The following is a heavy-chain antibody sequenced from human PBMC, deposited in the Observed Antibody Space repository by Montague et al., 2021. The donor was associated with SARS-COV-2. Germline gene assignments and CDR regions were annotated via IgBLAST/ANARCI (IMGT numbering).Heavy chain of an antibody. V-gene: IGHV4-39*01. D-gene: IGHD2-21*01. CDR2: IYYMGTT. CDR1: GGPISNSRSY. Sequence: SETLSLTCTVSGGPISNSRSYWGWVRQPPGKGLEYIGSIYYMGTTYYNPSLKSRVTVSLDTSKNQFSMQLSSVTATDTAVYYCARHDPNYGGRGGNFEHWGQGTLAIVSS. CDR3: ARHDPNYGGRGGNFEH. J-gene: IGHJ1*01.